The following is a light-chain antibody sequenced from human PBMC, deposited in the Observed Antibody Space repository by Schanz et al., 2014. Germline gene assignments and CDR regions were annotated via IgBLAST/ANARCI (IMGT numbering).Light chain of an antibody. Sequence: QSALTQPASVSGSPGQSITISCTGTTSDVGGYNYVSWYQQHPGKAPKLMIYDVSHRPSGVSNRFSGSKSGNTASLTVSGLQAEDEADYYCSSYAGSNNLGVFGTGTKLTVL. CDR2: DVS. CDR3: SSYAGSNNLGV. CDR1: TSDVGGYNY. J-gene: IGLJ1*01. V-gene: IGLV2-14*01.